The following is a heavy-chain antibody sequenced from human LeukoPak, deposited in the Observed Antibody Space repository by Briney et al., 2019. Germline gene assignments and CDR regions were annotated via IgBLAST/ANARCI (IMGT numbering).Heavy chain of an antibody. D-gene: IGHD3-16*02. J-gene: IGHJ6*04. CDR3: ARERLGELSPNYYYYYGMDV. Sequence: ASVKVSCKASGYTFTGCYTYWGRQAPGQGLEWMGWINPNSGGTNYAQKFQGWVTMTRDTSISTAYMELGRLRSDDTAVYYCARERLGELSPNYYYYYGMDVWGKGTTVTVSS. V-gene: IGHV1-2*04. CDR1: GYTFTGCY. CDR2: INPNSGGT.